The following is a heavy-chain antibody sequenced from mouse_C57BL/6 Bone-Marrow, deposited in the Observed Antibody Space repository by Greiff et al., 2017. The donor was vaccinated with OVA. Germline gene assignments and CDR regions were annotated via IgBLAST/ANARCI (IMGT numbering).Heavy chain of an antibody. Sequence: QVQLQQSGAELARPGASVKLSCKASGYTFTSYGISWVKQRTGQGLEWIGEIYPRSGNTYYNEKFKGKATLTADKSSSTAYMGLRSLTSEDSAVYFCARLGWLLRYYFDYWGQGTTLTVSS. J-gene: IGHJ2*01. CDR3: ARLGWLLRYYFDY. CDR2: IYPRSGNT. CDR1: GYTFTSYG. D-gene: IGHD2-3*01. V-gene: IGHV1-81*01.